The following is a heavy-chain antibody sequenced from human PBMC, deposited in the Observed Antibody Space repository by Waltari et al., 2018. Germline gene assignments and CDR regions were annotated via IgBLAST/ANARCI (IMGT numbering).Heavy chain of an antibody. CDR3: TRAMSTVVPADY. D-gene: IGHD4-17*01. J-gene: IGHJ4*02. CDR1: GYTFTNYD. V-gene: IGHV1-8*03. CDR2: MKPKGGNA. Sequence: QVQLVQSGAELKRPGASVKVSCKASGYTFTNYDINWVRQARGQGLEGMGWMKPKGGNAGYAQKFQGRVTLTRDKSISTAFMELSSLTSEDTAVYYCTRAMSTVVPADYWGQGALVTV.